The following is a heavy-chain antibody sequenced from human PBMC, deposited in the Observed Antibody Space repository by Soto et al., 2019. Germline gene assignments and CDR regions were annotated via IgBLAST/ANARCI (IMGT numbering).Heavy chain of an antibody. CDR1: GGTFSPYG. CDR2: IIPLYGTT. D-gene: IGHD4-17*01. V-gene: IGHV1-69*18. J-gene: IGHJ5*02. Sequence: QVQLVQSGAEVKKPGSSAKVSCKASGGTFSPYGMNWVRQAPGQGLEWMGSIIPLYGTTNYAQTFQGRVTITADESTSTVYMDLRSLRSEDTAIYYCARGPRATVTSLDPWGQGTLVTVSS. CDR3: ARGPRATVTSLDP.